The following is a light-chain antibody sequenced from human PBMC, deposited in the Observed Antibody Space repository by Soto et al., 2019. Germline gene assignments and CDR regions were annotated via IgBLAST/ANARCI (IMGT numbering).Light chain of an antibody. CDR2: GAS. CDR1: QSVSTK. V-gene: IGKV3-15*01. CDR3: QHYNNWPLT. Sequence: EIVMTQSPATLSVSPGQRATLSCRASQSVSTKLAWYKQKPGQAPRLLIYGASTRATGIPARFSGSGSGTEFTLTISRLQSEDFAVYYCQHYNNWPLTFGGGTKLEIK. J-gene: IGKJ4*01.